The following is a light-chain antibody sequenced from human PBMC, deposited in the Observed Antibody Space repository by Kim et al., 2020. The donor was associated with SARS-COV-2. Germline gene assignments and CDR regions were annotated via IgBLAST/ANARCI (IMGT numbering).Light chain of an antibody. CDR3: QQYSHRPPYT. CDR1: QSVDSN. V-gene: IGKV3-15*01. Sequence: SPGERVTLSCRASQSVDSNLAWYQQTPGQAPRLLIYGASTRATDIPARFSGSGSGTEFTLIISSLQSEDFAVYYCQQYSHRPPYTFGQGTKVDIK. J-gene: IGKJ2*01. CDR2: GAS.